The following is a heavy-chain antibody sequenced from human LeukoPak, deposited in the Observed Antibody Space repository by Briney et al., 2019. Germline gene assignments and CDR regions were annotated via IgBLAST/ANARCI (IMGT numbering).Heavy chain of an antibody. J-gene: IGHJ6*02. Sequence: PSETLSLTCTVSGGSISSYHWTWIRQPPGKGLEWIGHNSYSGSTNYNPSLKSRVTMSVDTSKNQFSLKLSSMTAADTAVYYCARDRPRYNWSDPAPMDVWGQGTTVTVSS. CDR3: ARDRPRYNWSDPAPMDV. D-gene: IGHD1-1*01. CDR1: GGSISSYH. CDR2: NSYSGST. V-gene: IGHV4-59*12.